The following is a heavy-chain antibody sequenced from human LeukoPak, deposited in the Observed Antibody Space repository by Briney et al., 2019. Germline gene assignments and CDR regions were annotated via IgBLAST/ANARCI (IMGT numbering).Heavy chain of an antibody. V-gene: IGHV3-48*03. CDR3: AREGLVVGPATTYYFDMDA. Sequence: PGGSLRLSRAASGFSFSSYEMNWVRQGSGKGLEGISYISGSGSSISYTDSVKGRFTISRDNAKNSLYLQMNSLRAEDTAVYYCAREGLVVGPATTYYFDMDAWGQGTTVTVSS. D-gene: IGHD2-2*01. CDR2: ISGSGSSI. CDR1: GFSFSSYE. J-gene: IGHJ6*02.